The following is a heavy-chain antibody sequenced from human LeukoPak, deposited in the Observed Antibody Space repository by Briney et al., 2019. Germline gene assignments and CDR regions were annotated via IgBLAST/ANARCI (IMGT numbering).Heavy chain of an antibody. J-gene: IGHJ4*02. CDR2: TTHSGST. CDR1: GDSVNSGDYY. D-gene: IGHD1-1*01. V-gene: IGHV4-31*03. CDR3: AGGTQHYFDS. Sequence: SETLSLTCTVSGDSVNSGDYYWIWIPQHPGKGLEWIGYTTHSGSTDYNPSLKSRLTISLDTAKNQFSLRLSSVSAADAAVYFCAGGTQHYFDSWGQGTLVTVSS.